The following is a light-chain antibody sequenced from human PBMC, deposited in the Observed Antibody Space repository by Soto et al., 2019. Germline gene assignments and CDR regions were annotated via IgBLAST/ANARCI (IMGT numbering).Light chain of an antibody. V-gene: IGKV3-20*01. CDR1: QRVTSNF. CDR3: QQYGSSPRT. CDR2: GAS. J-gene: IGKJ4*01. Sequence: EIVLTQSPGTLSLSPGEGATLSCRASQRVTSNFVAWYRQTPGQAPRLLIYGASSRATGVPNRFSGSGSGTDFALTISRLEPEDFGIYYCQQYGSSPRTFGGGTKVDIK.